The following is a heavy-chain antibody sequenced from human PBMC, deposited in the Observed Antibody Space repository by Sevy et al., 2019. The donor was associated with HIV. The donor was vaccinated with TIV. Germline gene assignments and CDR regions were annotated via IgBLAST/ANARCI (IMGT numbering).Heavy chain of an antibody. D-gene: IGHD3-10*01. CDR2: IYSGGST. CDR3: ASGGYGSGSIDY. CDR1: GFTGTY. J-gene: IGHJ4*02. Sequence: LSLTCAASGFTGTYMNWVRQAPGKGLEWVSIIYSGGSTYYTDSAKGRFTISRDNSKNTVYLQMDSLRAEDTAVYYCASGGYGSGSIDYWGQGTLVTVSS. V-gene: IGHV3-53*01.